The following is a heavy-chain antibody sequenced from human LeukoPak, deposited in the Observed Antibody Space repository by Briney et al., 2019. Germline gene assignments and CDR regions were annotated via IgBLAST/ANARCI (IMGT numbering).Heavy chain of an antibody. J-gene: IGHJ4*02. CDR2: IKQDGSAK. CDR1: GFTFNRYW. Sequence: GGSLRLSCAASGFTFNRYWVSWVRQAPGKELQWVANIKQDGSAKYYVDSVKGRFTISGDNAKNTLYLQMNSLRAEDTAVYYCARILSSGWYSTLDYWGQGTLVTVSS. V-gene: IGHV3-7*01. D-gene: IGHD6-19*01. CDR3: ARILSSGWYSTLDY.